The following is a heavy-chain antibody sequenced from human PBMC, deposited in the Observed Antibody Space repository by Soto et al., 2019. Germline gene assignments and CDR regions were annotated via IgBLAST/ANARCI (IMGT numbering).Heavy chain of an antibody. CDR3: ARETTGGWTSI. Sequence: QVQLVESGGGVVQPGRSLRLSCAASGFTFSSYGMHWVRQAPGKGLEWVAVIWYDGSNKYYADSVKGRFTISRDNSKNTLYLQMNSLRAEDTAVYYCARETTGGWTSIWGPGTLVTVSS. CDR1: GFTFSSYG. CDR2: IWYDGSNK. J-gene: IGHJ4*02. V-gene: IGHV3-33*01. D-gene: IGHD6-19*01.